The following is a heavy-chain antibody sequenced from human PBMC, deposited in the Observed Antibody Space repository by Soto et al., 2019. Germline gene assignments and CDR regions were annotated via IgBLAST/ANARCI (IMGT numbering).Heavy chain of an antibody. CDR3: AEDRWIARAKGVEDAFDI. CDR2: ISAYNGNT. Sequence: ASVKVSCKASGYTFTSYGISWVRQAPGQGLEWMGWISAYNGNTNYAQKLQGRVTMTTDTSTSTAYMELRSLRSDDTAVYYCAEDRWIARAKGVEDAFDIWGQGTMVTV. CDR1: GYTFTSYG. D-gene: IGHD2-2*03. J-gene: IGHJ3*02. V-gene: IGHV1-18*01.